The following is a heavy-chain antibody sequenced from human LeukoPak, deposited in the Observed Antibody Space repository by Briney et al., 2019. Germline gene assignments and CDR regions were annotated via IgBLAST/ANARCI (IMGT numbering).Heavy chain of an antibody. Sequence: GGSLRLSCAASGFTFSSYEMNWVRQAPGKGLEWVSYISSSGSTIYYADSVKGRFTTSRDNAKNSLYLQMNSLRAEDTAVYYCARDGYSYGYDAGGFDYWGQGTLVTVSS. J-gene: IGHJ4*02. CDR1: GFTFSSYE. CDR2: ISSSGSTI. V-gene: IGHV3-48*03. CDR3: ARDGYSYGYDAGGFDY. D-gene: IGHD5-18*01.